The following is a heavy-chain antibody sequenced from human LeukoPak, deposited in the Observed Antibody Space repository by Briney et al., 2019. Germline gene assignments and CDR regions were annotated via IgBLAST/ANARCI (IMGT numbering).Heavy chain of an antibody. V-gene: IGHV4-59*01. CDR1: GDSISSFS. CDR2: LYYSGTA. CDR3: ARGPSSGQYVSPLDY. J-gene: IGHJ4*02. Sequence: PSETLSLTCTVSGDSISSFSWSWIRQSPGKRLEWIGHLYYSGTANYNPSLRSRVTISSDTSKNQFSLKLSSLTAADTAMYYCARGPSSGQYVSPLDYWGQGTLVTVSS. D-gene: IGHD6-25*01.